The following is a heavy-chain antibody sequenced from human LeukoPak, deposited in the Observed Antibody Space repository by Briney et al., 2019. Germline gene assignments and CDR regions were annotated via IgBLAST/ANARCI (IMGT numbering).Heavy chain of an antibody. D-gene: IGHD4-17*01. V-gene: IGHV3-53*01. CDR2: IYSDNT. J-gene: IGHJ4*02. CDR1: GFTVSSNS. Sequence: GGSLRLSCTVSGFTVSSNSMSWVRQAPGKGLEWVSFIYSDNTHYSDSVKGRFTISRDNSKNTLYLQMNSLRAEDTAVYYCARVIDGDQGYYFDYWGQGTLVTVSS. CDR3: ARVIDGDQGYYFDY.